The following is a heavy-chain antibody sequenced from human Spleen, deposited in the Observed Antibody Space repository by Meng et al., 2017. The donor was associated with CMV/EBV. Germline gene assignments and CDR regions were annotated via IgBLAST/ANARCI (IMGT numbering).Heavy chain of an antibody. CDR2: IREDGSSK. D-gene: IGHD2-2*02. Sequence: ETLSLTCAASGFTFSTSWMSWVRQAPGKGLEWVANIREDGSSKYYADPVKGRFTISRDNAKNSLFLQMSSLRVEDTAMYYCARAGLGYCSVTSCYNDDWGQGTLVTVSS. J-gene: IGHJ4*02. CDR1: GFTFSTSW. CDR3: ARAGLGYCSVTSCYNDD. V-gene: IGHV3-7*01.